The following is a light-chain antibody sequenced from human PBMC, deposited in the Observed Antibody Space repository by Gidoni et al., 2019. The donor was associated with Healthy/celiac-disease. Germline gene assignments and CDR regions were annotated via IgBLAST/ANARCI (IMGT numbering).Light chain of an antibody. CDR3: QSYDSSLSGSV. J-gene: IGLJ3*02. CDR1: SSNIGAVYD. CDR2: VNS. V-gene: IGLV1-40*01. Sequence: QSVPTQPPSVSGAPGQRVTISCTGSSSNIGAVYDVHWYQQLPVPAPKLLTYVNSTRPSGFPDRFSGSKSGTSASLAITGLQAEDEADYYCQSYDSSLSGSVFGGGTKLTVL.